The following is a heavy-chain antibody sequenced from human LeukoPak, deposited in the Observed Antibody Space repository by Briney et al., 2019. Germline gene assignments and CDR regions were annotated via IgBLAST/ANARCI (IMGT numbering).Heavy chain of an antibody. CDR1: GFTFSSYA. Sequence: GGSLRLSCAASGFTFSSYAVSWVRQAPGKGLEWVSSISGSGGSTYSADSVKGRFTTSRDNSKNTLYLHMVSLRAEDTAIYYCAKQRRALVVPSTLDYWGQGTLVTVSS. J-gene: IGHJ4*02. CDR2: ISGSGGST. V-gene: IGHV3-23*01. CDR3: AKQRRALVVPSTLDY. D-gene: IGHD2-2*01.